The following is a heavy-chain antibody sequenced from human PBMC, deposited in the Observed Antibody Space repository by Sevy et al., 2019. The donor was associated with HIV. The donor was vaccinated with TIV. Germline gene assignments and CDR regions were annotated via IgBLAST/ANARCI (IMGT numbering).Heavy chain of an antibody. Sequence: GGSLRLSCAASGFTFSSYSMNWVRQAPGKGLEWVSSISSSSSYIYYADSVKGRFTISRDNAKNSLYLQMNSLRAEGTAVYYCARDYYDSSGFFDYWGQGTLVTVSS. CDR2: ISSSSSYI. CDR3: ARDYYDSSGFFDY. D-gene: IGHD3-22*01. J-gene: IGHJ4*02. V-gene: IGHV3-21*01. CDR1: GFTFSSYS.